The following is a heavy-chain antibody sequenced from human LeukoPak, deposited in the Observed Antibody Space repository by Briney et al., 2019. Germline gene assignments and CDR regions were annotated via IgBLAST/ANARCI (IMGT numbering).Heavy chain of an antibody. CDR1: GFTPRSSR. J-gene: IGHJ5*02. V-gene: IGHV3-74*01. D-gene: IGHD2-2*01. Sequence: GGALRLSPAPPGFTPRSSRTRSVRPGPGKGLWWGSRINSDGSSTSYADSVKGRVTIYRDNAKNTLYLQMNSLRAEDTAVYYCATLGTSSTSGPNWFDPWGQGTLVTVSS. CDR3: ATLGTSSTSGPNWFDP. CDR2: INSDGSST.